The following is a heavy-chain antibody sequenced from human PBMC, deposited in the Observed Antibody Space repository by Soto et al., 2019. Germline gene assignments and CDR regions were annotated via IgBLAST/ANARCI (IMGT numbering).Heavy chain of an antibody. D-gene: IGHD2-8*01. CDR2: INHSGST. CDR3: ARGLRTNGSFFRV. J-gene: IGHJ4*02. V-gene: IGHV4-34*01. CDR1: GGSFSGYY. Sequence: SETLSLTCAVYGGSFSGYYWNWIRQPPGKGLEWIGEINHSGSTNYNPSLKSRVTLSVDTSKNQFSLKLSSVTAADTAVYYCARGLRTNGSFFRVWGQGTLVIVSS.